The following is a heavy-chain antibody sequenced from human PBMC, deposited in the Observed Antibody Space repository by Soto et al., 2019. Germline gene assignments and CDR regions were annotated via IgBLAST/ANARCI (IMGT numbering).Heavy chain of an antibody. CDR1: GFTFSSYE. V-gene: IGHV3-48*03. J-gene: IGHJ4*02. D-gene: IGHD1-1*01. Sequence: EVQLVESGGGLVQPGGSLRLSCAASGFTFSSYEMNWVRQAPGKGLEWVSYISSSGSTIYYADSVKGRFTISRDNAKNSLYLQMNSLRAEDTAVYYCVRASINNWAATVYYFDYWGQGTLVTVSS. CDR3: VRASINNWAATVYYFDY. CDR2: ISSSGSTI.